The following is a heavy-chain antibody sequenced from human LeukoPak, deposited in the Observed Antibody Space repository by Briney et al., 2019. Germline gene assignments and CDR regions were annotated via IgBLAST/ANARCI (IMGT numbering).Heavy chain of an antibody. CDR3: TRGSPGYSSSWLDF. CDR1: GFTVSYNY. CDR2: LYSGGST. J-gene: IGHJ4*02. V-gene: IGHV3-53*01. D-gene: IGHD6-13*01. Sequence: GGSLRLSCAASGFTVSYNYMRWVRQAPGKGLEWVSVLYSGGSTCYADSVKGRFTISRDDAKNTLYLQMSSLSVDDTAIYYCTRGSPGYSSSWLDFWGQGILVTVSS.